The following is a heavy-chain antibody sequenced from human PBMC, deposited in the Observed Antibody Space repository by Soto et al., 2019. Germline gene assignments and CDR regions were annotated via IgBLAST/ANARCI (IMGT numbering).Heavy chain of an antibody. V-gene: IGHV3-30*18. Sequence: QVQLVESGGGVVQPGRSLRLSCAASGFTFSSYGMHWVRQAPGKGLEWVAGISYDGSNKYYADSVKGRFTISRDNSKNTLYLQMNSLRAEDTAVYYCAKAIPRGSYSVDYWGQGTLVTVSS. CDR1: GFTFSSYG. D-gene: IGHD1-26*01. CDR3: AKAIPRGSYSVDY. CDR2: ISYDGSNK. J-gene: IGHJ4*02.